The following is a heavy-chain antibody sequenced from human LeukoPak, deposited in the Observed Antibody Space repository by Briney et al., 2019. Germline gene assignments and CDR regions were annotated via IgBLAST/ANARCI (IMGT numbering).Heavy chain of an antibody. CDR3: ARVVSLIILAPFDY. D-gene: IGHD2/OR15-2a*01. Sequence: PGGSLRLSCVASGFTFSSYWMSWVRQAPGKGLEGVAHIKQDGSEEYYVDSVKGQFTISRDNAKNSLYLQMNSLRAEDTAVYYCARVVSLIILAPFDYWGQGTLVTVSS. CDR2: IKQDGSEE. CDR1: GFTFSSYW. V-gene: IGHV3-7*01. J-gene: IGHJ4*02.